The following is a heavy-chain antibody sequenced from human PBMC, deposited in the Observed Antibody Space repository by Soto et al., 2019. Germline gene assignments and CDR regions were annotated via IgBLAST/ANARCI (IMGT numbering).Heavy chain of an antibody. D-gene: IGHD6-19*01. CDR3: ARGIEGWYQGRYYYGMDV. Sequence: QVQLQESGPGLVKPSETLSLTCTVSGGSVSSGSYYWSWIRQPPGKGLEWIGYIYYSGSTNYNPSLKSRVTISVDTSKTQCSLKLSSVTAADTAVYSCARGIEGWYQGRYYYGMDVWGQGTTVTVSS. V-gene: IGHV4-61*01. CDR1: GGSVSSGSYY. J-gene: IGHJ6*02. CDR2: IYYSGST.